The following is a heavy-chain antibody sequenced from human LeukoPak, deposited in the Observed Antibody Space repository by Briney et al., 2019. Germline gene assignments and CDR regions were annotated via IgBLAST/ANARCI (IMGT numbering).Heavy chain of an antibody. D-gene: IGHD3-3*01. J-gene: IGHJ4*02. CDR2: INPNSGGT. CDR1: GYTFTGYY. CDR3: ARVYYDFWSGSNYFDY. Sequence: ASVKVSCKTSGYTFTGYYMHWVRQAPGQGLEWMGWINPNSGGTNYAQKSQGRVTMTRDTSISTAYMELSRLRSDDTAVYYCARVYYDFWSGSNYFDYWGQGTLVTVSS. V-gene: IGHV1-2*02.